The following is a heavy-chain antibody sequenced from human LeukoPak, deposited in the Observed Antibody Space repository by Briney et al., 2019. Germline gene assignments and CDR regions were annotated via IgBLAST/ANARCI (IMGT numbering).Heavy chain of an antibody. J-gene: IGHJ4*02. V-gene: IGHV3-23*01. CDR2: ISGSGGST. Sequence: GGSLRLSCAASGFTFSSYGMHWVRQAPGKGLEWVSAISGSGGSTYYADSVKGRFTISRDNSKNTLYLQMNSLRAEDTAVYYCAKDRLLRVFDYWGQGTLVTVSS. CDR3: AKDRLLRVFDY. D-gene: IGHD1-26*01. CDR1: GFTFSSYG.